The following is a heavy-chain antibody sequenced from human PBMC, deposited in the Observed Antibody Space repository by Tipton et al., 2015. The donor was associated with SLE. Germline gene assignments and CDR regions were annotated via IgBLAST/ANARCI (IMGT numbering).Heavy chain of an antibody. CDR1: GGPISSYY. J-gene: IGHJ4*02. CDR3: ASAGDSSSPLDY. CDR2: IYYSGST. D-gene: IGHD6-13*01. V-gene: IGHV4-59*01. Sequence: TLSLTCTVSGGPISSYYWSWIRQPPGKGLEWIGYIYYSGSTNYNPSLKSRVTISVDTSKNQFSLKLSSVTAADTAVYYCASAGDSSSPLDYWGQGTLVTVSS.